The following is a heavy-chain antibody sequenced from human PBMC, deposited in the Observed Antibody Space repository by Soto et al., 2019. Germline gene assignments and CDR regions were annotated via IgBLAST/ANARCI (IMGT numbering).Heavy chain of an antibody. CDR1: GYTFTSYA. D-gene: IGHD3-3*01. CDR3: ARVPPYYDFWSGYHYYYYGMDV. CDR2: INAGNGNT. Sequence: ASVKVSCKXSGYTFTSYAMHWVRQAPGQRLEGMGWINAGNGNTKYSQKFQGRVTITRDTSASTAYMELSSLRSEDTAVYYCARVPPYYDFWSGYHYYYYGMDVWGQGTTVTVSS. J-gene: IGHJ6*02. V-gene: IGHV1-3*01.